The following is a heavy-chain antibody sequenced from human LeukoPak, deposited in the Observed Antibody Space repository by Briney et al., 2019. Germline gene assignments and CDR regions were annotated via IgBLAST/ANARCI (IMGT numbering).Heavy chain of an antibody. Sequence: PGGSLRLSCAASGFTFSSYAMHWVRQAPGKGLEWVSSISSSSSYIYYADSVKGRFTISRDNAKNSLYLQMNSLRAEDTAVYYCARDDRGGDSRWLDYWGQGTLVTVSS. D-gene: IGHD2-21*02. CDR1: GFTFSSYA. CDR2: ISSSSSYI. J-gene: IGHJ4*02. CDR3: ARDDRGGDSRWLDY. V-gene: IGHV3-21*01.